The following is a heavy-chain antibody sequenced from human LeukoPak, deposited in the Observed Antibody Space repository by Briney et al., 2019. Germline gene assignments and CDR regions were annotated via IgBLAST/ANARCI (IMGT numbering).Heavy chain of an antibody. CDR3: ATNYFDISGYFRDNDF. V-gene: IGHV1-24*01. J-gene: IGHJ4*02. CDR2: FDPEEGEA. D-gene: IGHD3-22*01. Sequence: ASVKVSCKASGGTFSSYAISWVRQAAGQGLEWMGGFDPEEGEAVYAQNFQGRLTMTEDTSIDTAYMEMSSLRSEDTAIYYCATNYFDISGYFRDNDFWGQGTLVTVSS. CDR1: GGTFSSYA.